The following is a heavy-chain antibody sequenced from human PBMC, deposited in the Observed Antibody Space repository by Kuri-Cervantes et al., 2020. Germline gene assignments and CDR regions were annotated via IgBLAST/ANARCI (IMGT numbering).Heavy chain of an antibody. Sequence: ASVKVSCKTSGYTFTSYGISWVRQAPGQGLEWMGWISAYNGNTNYAQKLQGRVTMTTDTSTSTAYMELSSLRSEDTAVYYCATVFLSTVTTRFDYWGQGTLVTVSS. J-gene: IGHJ4*02. CDR3: ATVFLSTVTTRFDY. CDR1: GYTFTSYG. CDR2: ISAYNGNT. V-gene: IGHV1-18*01. D-gene: IGHD4-17*01.